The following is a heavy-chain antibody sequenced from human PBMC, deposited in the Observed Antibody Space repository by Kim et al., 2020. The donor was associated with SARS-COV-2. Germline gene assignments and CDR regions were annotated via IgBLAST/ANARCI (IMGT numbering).Heavy chain of an antibody. V-gene: IGHV3-7*01. Sequence: KYYGDSVKGRVNISRANDTNSLYLQMNSLRAEDTAVYYCARDFPSSGWDYWGQGTLVTVSS. D-gene: IGHD3-22*01. CDR2: K. CDR3: ARDFPSSGWDY. J-gene: IGHJ4*02.